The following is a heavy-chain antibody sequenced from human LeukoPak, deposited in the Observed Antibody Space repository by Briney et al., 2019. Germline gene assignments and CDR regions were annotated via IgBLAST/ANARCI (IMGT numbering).Heavy chain of an antibody. Sequence: ASVKVSCKASGGTFSSYAMSWVRQAPGKGLEWVSTISGSGSSTYYADSVKGRFTISRDNSKNTLYLQMNSLSAEDTAAYFCAKLTAMTTSHWGQGTLVTVSS. CDR2: ISGSGSST. V-gene: IGHV3-23*01. J-gene: IGHJ4*02. D-gene: IGHD5-18*01. CDR3: AKLTAMTTSH. CDR1: GGTFSSYA.